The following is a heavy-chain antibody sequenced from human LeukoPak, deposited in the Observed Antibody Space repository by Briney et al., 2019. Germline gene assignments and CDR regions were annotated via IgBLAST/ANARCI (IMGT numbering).Heavy chain of an antibody. Sequence: ASVKVSCKASGYTFTGYYMHWVRQAPGQGLEWMGWINPNSGGTNYTQKFQGRVTMTRDTSIITAYMELSRLRSDDTAVYYCARANRRVDIAATRGGPFDYWGQGTLVTVSS. CDR3: ARANRRVDIAATRGGPFDY. V-gene: IGHV1-2*02. D-gene: IGHD5-12*01. CDR2: INPNSGGT. J-gene: IGHJ4*02. CDR1: GYTFTGYY.